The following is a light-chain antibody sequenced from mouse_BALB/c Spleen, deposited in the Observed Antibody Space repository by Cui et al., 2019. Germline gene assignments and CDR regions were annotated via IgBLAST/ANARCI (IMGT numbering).Light chain of an antibody. CDR1: SSVSY. CDR3: QQWSSYPFT. V-gene: IGKV4-55*01. J-gene: IGKJ4*01. CDR2: DTS. Sequence: QIVLTQSPAIMSASPGEKVTMTCSASSSVSYMYWYQQKPGSSPRLLIYDTSHLASGVPGRFSGSGSGTSYSLTISRMEAEDAATYYCQQWSSYPFTFGSGTKLEIK.